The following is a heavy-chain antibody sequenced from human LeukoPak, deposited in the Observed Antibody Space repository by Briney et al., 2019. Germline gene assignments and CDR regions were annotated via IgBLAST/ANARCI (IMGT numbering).Heavy chain of an antibody. D-gene: IGHD6-13*01. CDR2: IYYTGST. V-gene: IGHV4-39*07. CDR3: ARSAYSSSWYPPYYYYYYMDV. CDR1: GGSVSVHSHY. J-gene: IGHJ6*03. Sequence: SETLSLTCTVSGGSVSVHSHYWGWVRQPPGMGLEWIGCIYYTGSTYYNASLKSRVTISVDTSKNQFSLNLTSVTAADTAVYYCARSAYSSSWYPPYYYYYYMDVWGKGTTVTISS.